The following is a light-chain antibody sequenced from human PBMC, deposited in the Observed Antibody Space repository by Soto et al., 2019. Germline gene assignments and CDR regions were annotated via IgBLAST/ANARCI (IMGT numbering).Light chain of an antibody. CDR1: ETLISF. V-gene: IGKV3-15*01. J-gene: IGKJ2*01. CDR2: GAS. CDR3: QNYNDWPFA. Sequence: EIVLTQSPATLSVSPGERVTLSCRASETLISFLAWYQQKPGQAPRLLIYGASTRATGVPARFSGSGSATDFTLTISSLQSEDFAVYYCQNYNDWPFAVGQGTKLEI.